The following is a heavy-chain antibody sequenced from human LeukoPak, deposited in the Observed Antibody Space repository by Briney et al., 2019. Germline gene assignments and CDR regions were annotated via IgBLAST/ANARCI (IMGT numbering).Heavy chain of an antibody. CDR1: GFTFSSYA. D-gene: IGHD3-22*01. CDR2: ISGSGDNT. V-gene: IGHV3-23*01. CDR3: AKGSYYDSSGSFYFDY. J-gene: IGHJ4*02. Sequence: GGSLRLSCAASGFTFSSYAMSWVRQAPGKGLEWVSGISGSGDNTYYADSVKGRFTISRDNSKNTLYVQVNSLGTGDTAAYYCAKGSYYDSSGSFYFDYWGQGTLVTVSS.